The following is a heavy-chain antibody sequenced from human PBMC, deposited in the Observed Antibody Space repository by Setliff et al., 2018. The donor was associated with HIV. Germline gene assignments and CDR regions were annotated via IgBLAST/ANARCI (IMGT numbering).Heavy chain of an antibody. V-gene: IGHV7-4-1*02. Sequence: GASVKVSCKASGYTFTSYAMNWVRRAPGQGLEWMGWINTNTWNPTYAQGFTGRFVFPLDTSVSTAYLQISSLKAEDTAGYYCARDPILYYYDSSGSAWFDPWGQGTLCTV. CDR2: INTNTWNP. D-gene: IGHD3-22*01. J-gene: IGHJ5*02. CDR1: GYTFTSYA. CDR3: ARDPILYYYDSSGSAWFDP.